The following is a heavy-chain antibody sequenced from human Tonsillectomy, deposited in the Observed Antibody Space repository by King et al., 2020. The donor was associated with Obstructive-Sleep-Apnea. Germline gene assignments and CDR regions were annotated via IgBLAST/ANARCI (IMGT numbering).Heavy chain of an antibody. CDR1: GYSFTSYW. CDR2: IYPGDSDT. CDR3: ATATTVVTENFDY. V-gene: IGHV5-51*01. J-gene: IGHJ4*02. Sequence: VQLVESGAEVKKPGESLKISCKGSGYSFTSYWIGWVRQMPGKGLEWMWIIYPGDSDTGYSPSFQGQVTISADKSISTAYLQWSSLKASDTAMYYCATATTVVTENFDYWGQGTLVTVSS. D-gene: IGHD4-23*01.